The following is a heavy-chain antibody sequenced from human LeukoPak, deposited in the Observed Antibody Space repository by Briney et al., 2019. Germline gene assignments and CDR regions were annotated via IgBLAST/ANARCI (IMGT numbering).Heavy chain of an antibody. J-gene: IGHJ4*02. CDR3: ARALLLWFGELLGY. V-gene: IGHV4-39*07. CDR1: GGSISSSSYY. CDR2: IYYSGST. Sequence: SETLSLTCTVSGGSISSSSYYWGWIRQPPGKGLEWIGSIYYSGSTYYNPSHKSRVTISVDTSKNQFSLKLSSVTAADTAVYYCARALLLWFGELLGYWGQGTLVTVSS. D-gene: IGHD3-10*01.